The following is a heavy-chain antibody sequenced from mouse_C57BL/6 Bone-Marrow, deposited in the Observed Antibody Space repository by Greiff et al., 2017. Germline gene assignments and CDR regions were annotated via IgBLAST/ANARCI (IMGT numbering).Heavy chain of an antibody. J-gene: IGHJ1*03. D-gene: IGHD2-3*01. Sequence: QVQLQQPGAELVKPGASVKLSCKASGYTFTSYWMHWVKQRPGQGLEWSGMIQPNSGSTTNNEKFKSTATLTVDKSSCTAYMLLSIRTSEDSAVYYCASWDGYYWYFDVWGTGTTVTVSS. CDR3: ASWDGYYWYFDV. V-gene: IGHV1-64*01. CDR2: IQPNSGST. CDR1: GYTFTSYW.